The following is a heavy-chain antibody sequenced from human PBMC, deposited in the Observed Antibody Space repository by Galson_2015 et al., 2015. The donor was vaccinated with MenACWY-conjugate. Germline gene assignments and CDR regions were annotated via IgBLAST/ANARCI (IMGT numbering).Heavy chain of an antibody. D-gene: IGHD3-9*01. Sequence: SLRLSCAASGFSFSTYAMSWVRQAPGKGLEWVSTISGSGGSPYYADSVKGRVTNSQNKAKKTFFLQMNSLKTEDTAVYYCTKAHYDIFAGYYEGYWGPGTLVTVSS. J-gene: IGHJ4*02. CDR3: TKAHYDIFAGYYEGY. CDR1: GFSFSTYA. V-gene: IGHV3-23*01. CDR2: ISGSGGSP.